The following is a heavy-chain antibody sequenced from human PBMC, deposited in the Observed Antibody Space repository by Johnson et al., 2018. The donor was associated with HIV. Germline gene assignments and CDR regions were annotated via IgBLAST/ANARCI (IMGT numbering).Heavy chain of an antibody. J-gene: IGHJ3*02. CDR3: APWTAI. D-gene: IGHD3/OR15-3a*01. CDR2: ISYDGSNK. V-gene: IGHV3-30*19. CDR1: GFTFSSSG. Sequence: QVQLVESGGGVVQPERSLRLSCAASGFTFSSSGMLWVRQAPGKGLEWVAVISYDGSNKYYADFVKGRFTISRDNSKNTLYLQMNNLRVEDTAVYYCAPWTAIWGQGTMVTVSS.